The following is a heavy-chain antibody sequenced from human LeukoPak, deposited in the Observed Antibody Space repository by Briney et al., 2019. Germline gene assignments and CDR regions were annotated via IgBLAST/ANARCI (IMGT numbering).Heavy chain of an antibody. D-gene: IGHD6-13*01. CDR3: ASASDSSSWYAVDY. CDR2: IIPLLGTA. J-gene: IGHJ4*02. Sequence: GASVKVSCKASGGSFSTYAINWVRQAPGQGLEWMGRIIPLLGTANYAQKFQGSVTFTADKSTSTAYMELSSLISEDTAVYYCASASDSSSWYAVDYWGQGTLVTVSS. CDR1: GGSFSTYA. V-gene: IGHV1-69*04.